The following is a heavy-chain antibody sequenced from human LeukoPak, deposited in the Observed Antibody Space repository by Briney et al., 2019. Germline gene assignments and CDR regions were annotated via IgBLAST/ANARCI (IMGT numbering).Heavy chain of an antibody. V-gene: IGHV3-33*01. CDR3: ARGAWDSRVSFLFDS. J-gene: IGHJ4*02. CDR1: GFTFSSYA. D-gene: IGHD3-22*01. CDR2: IWYDGSNK. Sequence: PGGSLRLSCAASGFTFSSYAMNWVRQAPGKGLEWVAVIWYDGSNKYYADSVKGRVTISRDNSKNTLFLQMDGLRAEDTAVYYCARGAWDSRVSFLFDSWGQGTLVTVSS.